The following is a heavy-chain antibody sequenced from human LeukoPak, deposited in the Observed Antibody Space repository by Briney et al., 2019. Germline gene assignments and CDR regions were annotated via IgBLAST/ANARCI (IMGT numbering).Heavy chain of an antibody. CDR1: GYTFTGYY. V-gene: IGHV1-2*06. CDR2: INPNSGGT. CDR3: ARDGYDYVWGSYRYTTFDY. D-gene: IGHD3-16*02. J-gene: IGHJ4*02. Sequence: ASVKVSCKASGYTFTGYYMHWVRQAPGQGLEWMGRINPNSGGTNYAQKFQGRVTMTRDTSISTAYMELSRLRSDDTAVYYCARDGYDYVWGSYRYTTFDYWGQGTLVTVSS.